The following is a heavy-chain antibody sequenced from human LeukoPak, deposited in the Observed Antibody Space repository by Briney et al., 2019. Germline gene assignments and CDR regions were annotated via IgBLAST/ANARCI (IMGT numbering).Heavy chain of an antibody. V-gene: IGHV4-59*01. CDR2: IYYSGST. D-gene: IGHD3-10*01. CDR1: GGSISSYY. Sequence: SETLSLTCTVSGGSISSYYWSWIRQPPGKGLEWIGYIYYSGSTNYNPSLKSRVTISVDTSKNQFSLKLSSVTAADTAAYYCARGQYGSGSYPPGAFDIWGQGTMVTVSS. CDR3: ARGQYGSGSYPPGAFDI. J-gene: IGHJ3*02.